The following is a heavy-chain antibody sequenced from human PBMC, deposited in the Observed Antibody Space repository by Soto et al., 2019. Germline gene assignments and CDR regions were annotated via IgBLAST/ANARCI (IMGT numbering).Heavy chain of an antibody. CDR3: TTRRREKSGTSVSCYGDGAY. CDR1: GFTFNSAW. V-gene: IGHV3-15*02. D-gene: IGHD6-13*01. CDR2: IKSWTDGGRV. J-gene: IGHJ4*02. Sequence: EVPLVESGGALVKPGESLTLSCAASGFTFNSAWMTWVRQAPGKGLEWVGRIKSWTDGGRVDTAAPVKGRFTISRDDSKNTFYLQMNSLKSKDTAVYYWTTRRREKSGTSVSCYGDGAYWRQGTLVTVSS.